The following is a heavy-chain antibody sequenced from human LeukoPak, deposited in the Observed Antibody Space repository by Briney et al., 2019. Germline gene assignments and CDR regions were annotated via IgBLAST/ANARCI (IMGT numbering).Heavy chain of an antibody. CDR2: ISGSGGST. CDR1: GFTFSSYA. Sequence: GGSLRLSCAASGFTFSSYAMSWVRQAPGKGPEWVSAISGSGGSTYYADSVKGRFTISRDNSKNTLYLQMNSLRAEDTAVYYCAKHSLGYSSGWYMPPFDYWGQGTLVTVSS. CDR3: AKHSLGYSSGWYMPPFDY. J-gene: IGHJ4*02. D-gene: IGHD6-19*01. V-gene: IGHV3-23*01.